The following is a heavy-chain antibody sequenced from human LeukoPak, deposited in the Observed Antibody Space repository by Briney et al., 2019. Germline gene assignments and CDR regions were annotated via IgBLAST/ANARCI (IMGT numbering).Heavy chain of an antibody. J-gene: IGHJ4*02. D-gene: IGHD3-10*02. CDR3: ARHMFGVLFTVDY. CDR1: GYSFTSYW. V-gene: IGHV5-51*01. CDR2: IYPGDSDT. Sequence: GESLKISCKGSGYSFTSYWIGWVRQMPGKGLEWMGIIYPGDSDTRYSPSFQGQVTISADKSISTAYLQWGSLKASDTAMYYCARHMFGVLFTVDYWGQGTLVTVSS.